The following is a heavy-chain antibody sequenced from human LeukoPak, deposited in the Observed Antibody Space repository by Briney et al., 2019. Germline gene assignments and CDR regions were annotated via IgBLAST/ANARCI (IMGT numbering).Heavy chain of an antibody. CDR3: TTGPF. V-gene: IGHV3-15*01. CDR2: IKSKTDDGTT. CDR1: GFTFSNAW. Sequence: GGSLRLSCAASGFTFSNAWMSWVRQAPGKGLEWVGRIKSKTDDGTTDYAAPVKGRFTISRDDSKNTLYLQVNSLKTEDTAVYYCTTGPFWGQGTLVTVSS. J-gene: IGHJ4*02.